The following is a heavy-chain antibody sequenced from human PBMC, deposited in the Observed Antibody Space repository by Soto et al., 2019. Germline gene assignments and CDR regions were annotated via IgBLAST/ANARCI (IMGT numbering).Heavy chain of an antibody. D-gene: IGHD1-26*01. V-gene: IGHV3-23*01. J-gene: IGHJ4*02. CDR2: ISGSGANT. CDR1: GFTFISYA. Sequence: EVQLLQSGGGLVQPGGSLGLSCGASGFTFISYAMSWVPHVPGKGLEWISSISGSGANTWYAGSVQGRFIISRDNSKSTVSLHMSSLRVEDTAIYYCARDRATFDSWGQGTLVTVSS. CDR3: ARDRATFDS.